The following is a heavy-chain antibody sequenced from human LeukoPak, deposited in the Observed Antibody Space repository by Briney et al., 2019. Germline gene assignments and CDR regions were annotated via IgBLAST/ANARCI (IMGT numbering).Heavy chain of an antibody. CDR2: ISYDGSNK. Sequence: QAGGSLRLSCAASGFTFSSYAMHWVRQAPGKGLEWVAVISYDGSNKYYADSVKGRFTISRDNSKNTLYLQMNSLRAEDTAVYYYARAYRRYGDYVGGIQHWGQGTLVTVSS. V-gene: IGHV3-30-3*01. J-gene: IGHJ1*01. CDR1: GFTFSSYA. CDR3: ARAYRRYGDYVGGIQH. D-gene: IGHD4-17*01.